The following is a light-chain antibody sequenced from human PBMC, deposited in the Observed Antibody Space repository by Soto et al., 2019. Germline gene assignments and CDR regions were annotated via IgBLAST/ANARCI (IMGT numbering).Light chain of an antibody. J-gene: IGLJ1*01. CDR3: SSYIRSSIDYV. CDR1: SSDVGGYNY. Sequence: QSVLTQPASVSGSPGQSITISCTGTSSDVGGYNYVSWYQQHPGKAPKLMIYEVSNRPSGVSNRFSGSKSGNTASLTISGLQAEDEADYYCSSYIRSSIDYVFGTGTKVTVL. V-gene: IGLV2-14*01. CDR2: EVS.